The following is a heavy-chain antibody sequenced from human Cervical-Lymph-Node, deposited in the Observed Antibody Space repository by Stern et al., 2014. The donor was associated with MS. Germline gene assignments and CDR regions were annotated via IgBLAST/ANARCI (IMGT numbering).Heavy chain of an antibody. CDR2: IYPGDSDI. V-gene: IGHV5-51*01. D-gene: IGHD3-3*01. CDR1: GYSFYSYW. Sequence: VQLLQSGAEVRKPGESLTISCLASGYSFYSYWIGWVRQMPGKGLEGMGIIYPGDSDIRYSPSFQGQVTISADKSINTAYLQWSSLKASDTAMYYCARRGVTTRFDYWGQGTLVTVSS. J-gene: IGHJ4*02. CDR3: ARRGVTTRFDY.